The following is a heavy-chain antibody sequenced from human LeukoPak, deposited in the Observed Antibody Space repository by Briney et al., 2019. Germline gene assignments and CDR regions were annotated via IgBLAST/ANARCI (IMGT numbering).Heavy chain of an antibody. CDR1: GFTFSSYN. CDR3: ARGDRRDY. J-gene: IGHJ4*02. Sequence: GGSLRLSCAASGFTFSSYNMNWVRQAPGKGLEWVSFISTSSSYIYYADSVKGRFTISRHNAMNSLYLEMNSLRAEDTAVYYCARGDRRDYWGQGTLVTVSS. V-gene: IGHV3-21*06. CDR2: ISTSSSYI.